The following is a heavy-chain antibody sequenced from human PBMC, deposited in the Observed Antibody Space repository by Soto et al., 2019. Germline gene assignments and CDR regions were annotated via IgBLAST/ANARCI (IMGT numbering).Heavy chain of an antibody. CDR3: AIMDSFGSLNWFDP. CDR1: GYTFTNNY. D-gene: IGHD5-18*01. CDR2: VSPGSGDT. Sequence: ASVKVSCKASGYTFTNNYISWVRQATGQGLEWMGWVSPGSGDTGYAQKFQGRLTMTRDISIATAYMELNSLTSEDTAIYYCAIMDSFGSLNWFDPWGQGNLVNVSS. J-gene: IGHJ5*02. V-gene: IGHV1-8*01.